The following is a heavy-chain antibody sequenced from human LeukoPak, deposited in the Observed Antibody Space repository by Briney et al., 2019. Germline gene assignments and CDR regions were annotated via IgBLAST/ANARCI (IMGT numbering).Heavy chain of an antibody. J-gene: IGHJ4*02. Sequence: SETLSLTCTVSGGSISINYWTWIRQTPGNGLEWIAYITDSGRIKCNPSLESRVTISKDMSKNQFSLKLSSMTAADTVVYYCARLPPHYSSTWGFFDNWGQGTLVTVSS. CDR3: ARLPPHYSSTWGFFDN. V-gene: IGHV4-59*08. D-gene: IGHD3-16*01. CDR2: ITDSGRI. CDR1: GGSISINY.